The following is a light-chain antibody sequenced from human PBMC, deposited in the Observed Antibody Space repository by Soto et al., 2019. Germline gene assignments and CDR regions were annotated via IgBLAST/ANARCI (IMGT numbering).Light chain of an antibody. J-gene: IGKJ3*01. Sequence: DIPMTQSPSSLSASVGDRVTITCRASQGINNYVAWYQQKPGKAPKLLIYAASTLQSGVPYRFSGSGSGTDFPLTISSLQPEDVATSPCQKYNSVPLFGPGTRLDIK. V-gene: IGKV1-27*01. CDR3: QKYNSVPL. CDR2: AAS. CDR1: QGINNY.